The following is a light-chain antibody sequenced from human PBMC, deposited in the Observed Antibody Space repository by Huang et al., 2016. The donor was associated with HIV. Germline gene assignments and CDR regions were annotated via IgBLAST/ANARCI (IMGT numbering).Light chain of an antibody. CDR1: RSVSTN. CDR2: GSS. V-gene: IGKV3-15*01. CDR3: HQYNNWLLS. J-gene: IGKJ4*01. Sequence: IVMTQSPATLSVSPGQRVTLSCRANRSVSTNLAWYQQRHGQAPRLLSYGSSTRAPGIPARFSGSGSGTDFSLTISSLQSEDFALYYCHQYNNWLLSFGGGTRV.